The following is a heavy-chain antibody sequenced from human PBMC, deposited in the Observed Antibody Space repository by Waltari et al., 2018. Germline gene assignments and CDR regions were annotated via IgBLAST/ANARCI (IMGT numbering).Heavy chain of an antibody. Sequence: QLVQSGGGLVRPGESLRLSCVGSGYPFHDAWMSWVRQAPAKGLDWVGRIKREVDGRTAEYIESVKDRFTISRDDSKNTLYLQRNSLKSEDSSVYFCVRESYGNDIWGQGTLVTVSS. CDR3: VRESYGNDI. V-gene: IGHV3-15*01. CDR1: GYPFHDAW. D-gene: IGHD4-17*01. CDR2: IKREVDGRTA. J-gene: IGHJ4*02.